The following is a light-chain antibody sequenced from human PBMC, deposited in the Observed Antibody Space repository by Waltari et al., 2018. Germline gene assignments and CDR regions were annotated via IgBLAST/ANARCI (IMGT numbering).Light chain of an antibody. J-gene: IGLJ2*01. CDR3: CSYAGSHVV. CDR1: SSDVGSYNL. CDR2: EGS. V-gene: IGLV2-23*01. Sequence: QSALTQPASVSGSPGQSITISCTGTSSDVGSYNLVPWYQQHPGKAPKLSIYEGSKRPSWVSNRFAGSKSCNTASRTSSVLQADDEADYYCCSYAGSHVVFGGGTKLTVL.